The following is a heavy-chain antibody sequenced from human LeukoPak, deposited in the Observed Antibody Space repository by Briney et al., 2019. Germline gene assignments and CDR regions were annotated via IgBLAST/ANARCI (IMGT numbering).Heavy chain of an antibody. Sequence: ASVKVSCKASGHTFTSYGISWVRQAPGQGLEWMGWISAYNGNTNYAQKLQGRVTMTTDTSTSTAYMELRSLRSVDTAVYYCARFHYYGHFDYWGQGTLVTVSS. V-gene: IGHV1-18*01. J-gene: IGHJ4*02. CDR1: GHTFTSYG. D-gene: IGHD3-10*01. CDR3: ARFHYYGHFDY. CDR2: ISAYNGNT.